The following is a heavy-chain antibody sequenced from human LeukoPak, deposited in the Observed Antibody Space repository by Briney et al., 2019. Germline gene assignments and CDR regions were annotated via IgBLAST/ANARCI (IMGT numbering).Heavy chain of an antibody. CDR3: ARSTGGGSSSY. D-gene: IGHD6-13*01. CDR1: GFTFSSYW. J-gene: IGHJ4*02. CDR2: INSDGSST. V-gene: IGHV3-74*01. Sequence: GGSLRLSCAASGFTFSSYWMQWVRQVPGKGLLWVSRINSDGSSTSYADSVKGRFTISRDNAKNTVYLQMNSLGVEDTAVYYCARSTGGGSSSYWGQGTLVTVSS.